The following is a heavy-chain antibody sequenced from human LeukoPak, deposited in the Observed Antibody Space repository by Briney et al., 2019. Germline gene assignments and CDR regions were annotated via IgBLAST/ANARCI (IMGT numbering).Heavy chain of an antibody. Sequence: GGSLRLSCAASGFTFSSYSMNWVRQAPGEGLEWVSYISSSSSTIYYADSVKGRFTISRDNAKNSLYLQMNSLRAEDTAVYYCARQSSRYYDYVWGSYRSLYYFDYWGQGTLVTVSS. J-gene: IGHJ4*02. D-gene: IGHD3-16*02. V-gene: IGHV3-48*01. CDR2: ISSSSSTI. CDR3: ARQSSRYYDYVWGSYRSLYYFDY. CDR1: GFTFSSYS.